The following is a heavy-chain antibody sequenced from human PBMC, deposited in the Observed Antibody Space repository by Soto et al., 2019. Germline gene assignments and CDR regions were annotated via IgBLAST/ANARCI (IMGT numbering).Heavy chain of an antibody. V-gene: IGHV3-23*01. J-gene: IGHJ4*02. CDR3: GRGSSGSSAILKVDY. CDR2: ISGSGRNT. Sequence: RGSLILSCVPSALTSRIYAMGWVRQAPGKGLEWVSAISGSGRNTYYADSVKGRFTISRDNSKNTLFPQMDGLRVEDTAVYYCGRGSSGSSAILKVDYWGQGTLVTVSS. D-gene: IGHD3-22*01. CDR1: ALTSRIYA.